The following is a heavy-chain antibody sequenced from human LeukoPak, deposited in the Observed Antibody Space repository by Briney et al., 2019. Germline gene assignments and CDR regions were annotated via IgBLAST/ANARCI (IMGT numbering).Heavy chain of an antibody. J-gene: IGHJ4*02. CDR1: GYSFTNYW. Sequence: GESLKISCNGSGYSFTNYWIGWVRQMPGKGLEWMGSIYPGVSDTRYSPSFQGQVTISVDKSISTAYLQWSSPKASDTAMYYCARQGVYSCGWYPFDYWGQGTLVTVSS. D-gene: IGHD6-19*01. CDR2: IYPGVSDT. V-gene: IGHV5-51*01. CDR3: ARQGVYSCGWYPFDY.